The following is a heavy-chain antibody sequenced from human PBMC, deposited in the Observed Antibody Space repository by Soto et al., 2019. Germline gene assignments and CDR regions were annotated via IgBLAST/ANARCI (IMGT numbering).Heavy chain of an antibody. CDR3: ARPAGLLGQFSALVDY. CDR1: GGSFSNSA. D-gene: IGHD6-6*01. J-gene: IGHJ4*02. V-gene: IGHV1-69*01. CDR2: LITIFTTT. Sequence: QVQLVQSGSEVRRPGSSVKVSCKASGGSFSNSAIAWVRQAPGQGLEWLGLLITIFTTTNYAPKFKDRLTITADGSMSTAYMELSGLKSEDTAVYFCARPAGLLGQFSALVDYWGQGTLVTVSS.